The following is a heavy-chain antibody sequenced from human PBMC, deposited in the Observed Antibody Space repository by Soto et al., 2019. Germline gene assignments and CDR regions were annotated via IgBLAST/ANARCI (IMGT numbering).Heavy chain of an antibody. V-gene: IGHV3-33*01. D-gene: IGHD4-17*01. CDR1: GFTFSSYG. Sequence: GGSLRLSCAASGFTFSSYGMHWVRQAPGKGLEWVAVIWYDGSNKYYADSVKGRFTISRDNSKNTLYLQMNSLRAEDTAVYYCARLEHNPNYGGHGGVGYWGQGTLVTVSS. CDR2: IWYDGSNK. J-gene: IGHJ4*02. CDR3: ARLEHNPNYGGHGGVGY.